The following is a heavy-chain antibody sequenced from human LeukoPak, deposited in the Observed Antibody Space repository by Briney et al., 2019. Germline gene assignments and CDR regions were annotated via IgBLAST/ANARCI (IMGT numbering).Heavy chain of an antibody. Sequence: PSETLSLTCSVSGGSISSYYWSWIRQPPGKGLEWIGYIYYSGSTNYNPSLKSRVTISVDTSRNQFSLKLSSVTAADTAVYYCARLPQANYYYYGMDVWGQGTTVTVSS. CDR3: ARLPQANYYYYGMDV. J-gene: IGHJ6*02. V-gene: IGHV4-59*08. CDR1: GGSISSYY. CDR2: IYYSGST.